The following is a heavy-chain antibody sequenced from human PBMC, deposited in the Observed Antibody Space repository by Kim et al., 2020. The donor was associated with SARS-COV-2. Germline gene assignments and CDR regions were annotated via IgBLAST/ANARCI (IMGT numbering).Heavy chain of an antibody. CDR3: AKIPPAGDPPGDFDI. D-gene: IGHD6-13*01. V-gene: IGHV3-30*18. CDR1: GSIFSNYG. CDR2: ISYDGEKK. Sequence: GGSLRLSCVASGSIFSNYGMHWVRQAPGKGLEWVALISYDGEKKHYADSVKGRFAISRDNSKNTLYLQMNSLRSEDTAVYYCAKIPPAGDPPGDFDIWGQGTMVTVSS. J-gene: IGHJ3*02.